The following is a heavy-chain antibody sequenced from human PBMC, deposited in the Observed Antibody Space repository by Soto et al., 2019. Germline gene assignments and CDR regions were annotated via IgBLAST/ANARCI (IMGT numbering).Heavy chain of an antibody. V-gene: IGHV4-30-2*01. CDR2: IYHSGST. Sequence: SETLSLTCAVSGGSISSGGYSWIWIRQPPGKGLEWIGYIYHSGSTYYNPSLKSRVTISVDRSKNQFSLKLSSVTAADTAVYYCARAGYDILTGWGMDVWGQGTTVTVSS. D-gene: IGHD3-9*01. CDR3: ARAGYDILTGWGMDV. CDR1: GGSISSGGYS. J-gene: IGHJ6*02.